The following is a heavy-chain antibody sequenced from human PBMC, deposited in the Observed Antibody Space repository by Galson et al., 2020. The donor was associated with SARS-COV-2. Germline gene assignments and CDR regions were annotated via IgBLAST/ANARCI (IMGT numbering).Heavy chain of an antibody. CDR3: AACIVGATKREYYYYYGIDV. CDR2: ISYDGSNK. CDR1: GSTFSSYG. Sequence: GESLKISCAASGSTFSSYGMHWVRQAPGKGLEWVAVISYDGSNKYYADSVKGRFTISRDNSKNTLYLQMNSLRAEDTAVYYCAACIVGATKREYYYYYGIDVWGQGTTVTVSS. V-gene: IGHV3-30*03. J-gene: IGHJ6*02. D-gene: IGHD1-26*01.